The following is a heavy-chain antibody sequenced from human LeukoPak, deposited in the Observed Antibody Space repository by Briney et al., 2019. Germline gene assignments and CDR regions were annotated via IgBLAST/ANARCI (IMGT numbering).Heavy chain of an antibody. CDR3: GRAQGIADDFDY. D-gene: IGHD6-13*01. V-gene: IGHV4-61*02. CDR2: IYTSGST. Sequence: SQTLSLTCTVSGGSISSGSYYWSWIRQPAGKGLEWIGRIYTSGSTNYNPSLKSRVTISVDTSKNQFSLKLSSVTAADTAVYYCGRAQGIADDFDYWGQGTLVTVSS. J-gene: IGHJ4*02. CDR1: GGSISSGSYY.